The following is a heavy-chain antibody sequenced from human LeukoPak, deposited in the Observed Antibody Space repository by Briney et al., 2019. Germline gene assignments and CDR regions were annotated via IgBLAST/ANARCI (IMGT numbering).Heavy chain of an antibody. V-gene: IGHV4-34*01. Sequence: TSETLSLTCAVYGGSFSGYYWSWIRQPPGKGLEWIGEINHSGSTNYNPSLKSRVTISVDTPKNQFSLKLSSVTAADTAVYYCARHWGGHYYDSSGYYYGFDYWGQGTLVTVSS. CDR1: GGSFSGYY. CDR3: ARHWGGHYYDSSGYYYGFDY. D-gene: IGHD3-22*01. J-gene: IGHJ4*02. CDR2: INHSGST.